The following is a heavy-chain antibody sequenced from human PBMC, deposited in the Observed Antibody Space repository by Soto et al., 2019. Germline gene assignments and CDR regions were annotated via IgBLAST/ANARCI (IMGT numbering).Heavy chain of an antibody. CDR1: GFTVSSNY. CDR2: IYSGGST. D-gene: IGHD3-22*01. J-gene: IGHJ3*02. V-gene: IGHV3-66*01. Sequence: GGSLRLSCASSGFTVSSNYMSWVRQAPGKGLEWVSVIYSGGSTYYADSVKGRFTISRDNSKNTLYLQMNSLRAEDTAVYYCAREAFFYDSSGLSLIRVSAFDIWGQGTMVTVSS. CDR3: AREAFFYDSSGLSLIRVSAFDI.